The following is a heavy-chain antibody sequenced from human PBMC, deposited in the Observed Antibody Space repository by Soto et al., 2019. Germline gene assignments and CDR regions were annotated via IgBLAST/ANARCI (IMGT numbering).Heavy chain of an antibody. D-gene: IGHD6-13*01. CDR2: IYYSGST. CDR3: ARNPSSSWSYYYYMGV. V-gene: IGHV4-39*01. CDR1: KGSISSSSYY. J-gene: IGHJ6*03. Sequence: SQTISLTYTVAKGSISSSSYYWGWIRQPPGKGLEWIGSIYYSGSTYYSPSLKSRVTISVDTSKNQFSLKLSSVTAADTAVYYCARNPSSSWSYYYYMGVWGKGTTVTVSS.